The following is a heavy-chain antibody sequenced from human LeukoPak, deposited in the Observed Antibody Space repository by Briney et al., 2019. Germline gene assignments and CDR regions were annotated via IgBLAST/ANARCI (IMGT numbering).Heavy chain of an antibody. CDR2: INHSGNT. D-gene: IGHD3-22*01. Sequence: SETLSLTCAVYGGSFSGYYWSWIRQPPGKGLEWIGGINHSGNTNYNPSLKSRVTISVDTSKNQFSLKLSSVTAADTAVYYCARGAGYFDSSGFYYWGQGTLVTVSS. J-gene: IGHJ4*02. CDR3: ARGAGYFDSSGFYY. CDR1: GGSFSGYY. V-gene: IGHV4-34*01.